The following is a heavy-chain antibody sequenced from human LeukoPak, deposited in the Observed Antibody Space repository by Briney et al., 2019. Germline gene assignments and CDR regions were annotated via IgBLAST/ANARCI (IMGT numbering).Heavy chain of an antibody. D-gene: IGHD2-8*01. CDR1: AYSFTSYW. J-gene: IGHJ6*03. CDR3: ARHGHCTNGVCYSNYYYYMDV. CDR2: IYPDDSDT. V-gene: IGHV5-51*01. Sequence: PGESLKISCKGSAYSFTSYWIGWVRQMPGKGLEWMGIIYPDDSDTRYSPSFKGQVIISVDKSISTAYLQWSSLKASDTATYYCARHGHCTNGVCYSNYYYYMDVWGKGTTVTVSS.